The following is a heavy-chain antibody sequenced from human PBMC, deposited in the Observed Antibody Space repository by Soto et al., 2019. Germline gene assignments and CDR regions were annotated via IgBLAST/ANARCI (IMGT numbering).Heavy chain of an antibody. Sequence: QVQQVESGGGVVQPGSSLRLSCAASGFTFSIYGMHWVRQAPGKGLEWVAMIWYDGSSKYYADSVQGRFTISRDNSKTPPYLHMTSLTAEDTAVSYCVSSSSGWASAYWGHGTQLTVSS. CDR2: IWYDGSSK. CDR3: VSSSSGWASAY. D-gene: IGHD6-19*01. V-gene: IGHV3-33*01. J-gene: IGHJ4*01. CDR1: GFTFSIYG.